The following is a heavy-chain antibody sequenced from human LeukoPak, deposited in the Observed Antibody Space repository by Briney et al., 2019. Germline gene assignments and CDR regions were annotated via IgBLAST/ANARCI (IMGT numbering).Heavy chain of an antibody. CDR2: IYTSGST. J-gene: IGHJ3*02. CDR1: GGSISSGSYY. D-gene: IGHD3-10*01. CDR3: ARDEVLPLI. Sequence: SETLSLTCTVSGGSISSGSYYWSWIRQPAGKGLEWIGRIYTSGSTNYNPSLKSRVTISVDTSKNQCSLKLSSVTAADTAVYYCARDEVLPLIWGQGTMVTVSS. V-gene: IGHV4-61*02.